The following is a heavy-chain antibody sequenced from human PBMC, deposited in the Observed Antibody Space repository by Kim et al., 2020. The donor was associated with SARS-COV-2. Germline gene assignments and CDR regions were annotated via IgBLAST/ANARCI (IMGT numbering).Heavy chain of an antibody. D-gene: IGHD6-19*01. CDR1: GGSFSGYY. V-gene: IGHV4-34*01. CDR3: SRSKRRGWGNQWLVLVYFDY. Sequence: SETLSLTCAVYGGSFSGYYWSWIRQPPGKGLEWIGEINHSGSTNYNPYPMSRGTISVDTSNNQCPLMLSYVTAADTAAYYCSRSKRRGWGNQWLVLVYFDYWGQGTLVTVSS. J-gene: IGHJ4*02. CDR2: INHSGST.